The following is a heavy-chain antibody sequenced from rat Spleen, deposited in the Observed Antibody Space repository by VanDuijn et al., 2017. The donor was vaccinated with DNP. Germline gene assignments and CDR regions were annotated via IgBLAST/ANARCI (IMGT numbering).Heavy chain of an antibody. CDR1: GFTFSDYY. Sequence: EVQLVESGGGLVQPGRSLKLSCAASGFTFSDYYMAWVRQAPAKGLEWVATISYNGGTPYYRDSVKGRFMISKDDARNTGYLQMNNLRSEDTAMYYCSSGGPDMIQGNWFAYWGQGTLVTVSS. D-gene: IGHD2-3*01. CDR2: ISYNGGTP. CDR3: SSGGPDMIQGNWFAY. V-gene: IGHV5-7*01. J-gene: IGHJ3*01.